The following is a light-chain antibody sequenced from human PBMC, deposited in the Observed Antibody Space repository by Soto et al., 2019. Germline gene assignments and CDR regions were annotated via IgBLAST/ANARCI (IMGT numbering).Light chain of an antibody. V-gene: IGKV1-8*01. CDR1: QGISSY. Sequence: AIRMTQSPSSFSASTGDRVTITCRASQGISSYLGWYQQKPGKAPKLLIYAASTLQSGVPSRFSGSGSGTDFTLTISCLQSEDFATYYCQQYYSYPQTFGEGTKLEIK. CDR2: AAS. CDR3: QQYYSYPQT. J-gene: IGKJ2*01.